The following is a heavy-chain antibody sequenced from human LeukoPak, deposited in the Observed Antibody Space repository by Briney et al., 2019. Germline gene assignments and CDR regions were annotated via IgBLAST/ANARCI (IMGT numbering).Heavy chain of an antibody. Sequence: GSLRLSCAASGFTFSSYSMNWVGQAPGKGLEWIGYIYYTETSYNPSLKSRVTISADTSKNQFSLKLYSVTAADTAVYYCATRKLGNDYWGQGTLVTVSS. CDR1: GFTFSSYS. CDR2: IYYTET. V-gene: IGHV4-59*01. D-gene: IGHD7-27*01. J-gene: IGHJ4*02. CDR3: ATRKLGNDY.